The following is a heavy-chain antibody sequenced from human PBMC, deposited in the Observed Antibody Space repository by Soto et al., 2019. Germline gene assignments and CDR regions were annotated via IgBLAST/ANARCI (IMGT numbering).Heavy chain of an antibody. CDR2: IFSNDGK. CDR1: GFSLINDKKS. CDR3: ARTLFSTGRRRVHAFDI. D-gene: IGHD1-1*01. Sequence: SGPTLVNPTATLTLTCTVSGFSLINDKKSVSWIRQPPGKALEWLAHIFSNDGKSYSTSLKSRLTISKDTSKSQVVLTMTNMDPVDTATYYCARTLFSTGRRRVHAFDIWGQGTMGTVSS. V-gene: IGHV2-26*01. J-gene: IGHJ3*02.